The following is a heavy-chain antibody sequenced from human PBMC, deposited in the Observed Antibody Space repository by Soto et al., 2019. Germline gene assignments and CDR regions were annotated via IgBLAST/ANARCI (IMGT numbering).Heavy chain of an antibody. CDR2: IKSRGNGGTT. Sequence: VQLVESGGDLVEPGGSLRLSCAASGLTFSNTWMSWVRQAPGKGLEWVGRIKSRGNGGTTDYAAPVNGRFTISRDDSRSTLYLQMVSLKTDDTAVYYWATGHLVSDYGSGSYYGAYYSDHWGQGTLVTVSS. V-gene: IGHV3-15*01. D-gene: IGHD3-10*01. CDR1: GLTFSNTW. J-gene: IGHJ4*02. CDR3: ATGHLVSDYGSGSYYGAYYSDH.